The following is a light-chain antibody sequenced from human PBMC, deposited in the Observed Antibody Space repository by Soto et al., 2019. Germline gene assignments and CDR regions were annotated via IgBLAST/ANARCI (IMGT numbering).Light chain of an antibody. J-gene: IGLJ3*02. Sequence: QSVLTQPPSASGTPGQRVTISCSGSSSNIGNNAVNWYQQFPETAPKLLIYDNIQRPSGVPDRFSGSKSGTSASLAISGLQSEDEADYYCAAWGDNLNGWVFGGGTKLTVL. CDR3: AAWGDNLNGWV. V-gene: IGLV1-44*01. CDR2: DNI. CDR1: SSNIGNNA.